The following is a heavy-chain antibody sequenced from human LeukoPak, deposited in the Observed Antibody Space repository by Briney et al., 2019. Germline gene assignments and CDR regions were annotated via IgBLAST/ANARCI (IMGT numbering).Heavy chain of an antibody. CDR3: ARDIRIAARPVAFDI. J-gene: IGHJ3*02. V-gene: IGHV3-33*01. CDR1: GFTFSSYG. Sequence: PGRSLRLSCAASGFTFSSYGMHWVRQAPGKGLEWVAVIWYDGSNKYYADSVEGRFTISRDNSKNTLYLQMNSLRAEDTAVYYCARDIRIAARPVAFDIWGQGTMVTVSS. D-gene: IGHD6-6*01. CDR2: IWYDGSNK.